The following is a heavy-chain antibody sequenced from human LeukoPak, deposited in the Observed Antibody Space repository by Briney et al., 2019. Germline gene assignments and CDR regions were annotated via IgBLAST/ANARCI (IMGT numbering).Heavy chain of an antibody. Sequence: GGSLRLSCAASGFTFSSYAMSWVRQAPGKGLEWVSGISASGGITYHADSVKGRFTISRDNSNDALYLQMNSLKAEDTAVYYCARGRYCTNGICYNSDYWGQGTLVTVSS. CDR3: ARGRYCTNGICYNSDY. J-gene: IGHJ4*02. CDR1: GFTFSSYA. D-gene: IGHD2-8*01. CDR2: ISASGGIT. V-gene: IGHV3-23*01.